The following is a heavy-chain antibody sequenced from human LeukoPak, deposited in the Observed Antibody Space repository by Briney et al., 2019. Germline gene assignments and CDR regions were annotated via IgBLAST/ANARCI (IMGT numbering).Heavy chain of an antibody. Sequence: SETLSLTCTVSGGSISSYYWSWIRQPPGKGLEWIAYIYYSGSTNYNPSLKSRVTMSVDTSKNQFSLKLSSVTAADTAVYYCARGLELRAFDIWGQGTMVTVSS. V-gene: IGHV4-59*08. J-gene: IGHJ3*02. D-gene: IGHD1-7*01. CDR1: GGSISSYY. CDR3: ARGLELRAFDI. CDR2: IYYSGST.